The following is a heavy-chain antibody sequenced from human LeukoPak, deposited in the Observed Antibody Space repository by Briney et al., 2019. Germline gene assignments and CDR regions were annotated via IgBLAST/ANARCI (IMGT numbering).Heavy chain of an antibody. CDR3: AKAHDSSSYSSDY. J-gene: IGHJ4*02. CDR1: GFTFSSYG. D-gene: IGHD3-22*01. CDR2: ISYDGSNK. V-gene: IGHV3-30*18. Sequence: GGSLRLSCAASGFTFSSYGMHWVRQAPGKGLEWVAVISYDGSNKYYADSVKGRFTISRDNSKNTLYLQMNSLGAEDTAVYDCAKAHDSSSYSSDYWGQGTLVTVSS.